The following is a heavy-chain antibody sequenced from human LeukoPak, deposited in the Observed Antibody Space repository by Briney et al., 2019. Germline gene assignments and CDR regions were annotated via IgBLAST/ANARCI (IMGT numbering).Heavy chain of an antibody. CDR3: ARAPGRVITTAYYYGVDV. CDR1: GGSIRSSYYY. J-gene: IGHJ6*02. Sequence: PSETLSLTCTVSGGSIRSSYYYWGWIRQPPGKGLEWIGYIYCSGSTNYNPSLKSRVTISVDTSKNQFSLKLSSVTAADTAVYYCARAPGRVITTAYYYGVDVWGQGTTVTVSS. V-gene: IGHV4-61*05. CDR2: IYCSGST. D-gene: IGHD3-22*01.